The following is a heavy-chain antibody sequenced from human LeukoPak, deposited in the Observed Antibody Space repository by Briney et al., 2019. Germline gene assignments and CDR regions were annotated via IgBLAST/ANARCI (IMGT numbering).Heavy chain of an antibody. CDR3: AREDHSNYNY. Sequence: GGSLRLSCAVSGFPFRNYWMSWVRQAPGKGLEWVANIKQDGGEEFYVDSVKGRFTISRDNAKNSLYLQMNSLRAEDTAVYYCAREDHSNYNYWGQGTLVTVSA. V-gene: IGHV3-7*01. CDR2: IKQDGGEE. J-gene: IGHJ4*02. D-gene: IGHD4-11*01. CDR1: GFPFRNYW.